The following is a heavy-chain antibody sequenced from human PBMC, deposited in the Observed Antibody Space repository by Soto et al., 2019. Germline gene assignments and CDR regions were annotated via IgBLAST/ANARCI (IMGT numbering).Heavy chain of an antibody. D-gene: IGHD5-12*01. V-gene: IGHV4-4*02. Sequence: SETLSLTCDVSRYSINNNNWWSWVRQPPGGGLEWIGELHHGGSTNYNPSLESRATFSVDISKNQFFLKLSSVTAADTAVYYCTKNSAYALDYWGQGTLVTV. CDR3: TKNSAYALDY. CDR1: RYSINNNNW. J-gene: IGHJ4*02. CDR2: LHHGGST.